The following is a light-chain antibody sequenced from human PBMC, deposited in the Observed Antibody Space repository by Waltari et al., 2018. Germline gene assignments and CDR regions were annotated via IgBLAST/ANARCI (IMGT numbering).Light chain of an antibody. CDR2: DVT. Sequence: QSALTQPRSVSGSPGQSVSISCTGTSSDVGGYNYVSWYQQHPGKAPTFMIYDVTKRPSVVPDRFSGSKSDNTASLTISGLQPEDEADYYCCSYAGSYTWVFGGGTKLTVL. V-gene: IGLV2-11*01. J-gene: IGLJ3*02. CDR1: SSDVGGYNY. CDR3: CSYAGSYTWV.